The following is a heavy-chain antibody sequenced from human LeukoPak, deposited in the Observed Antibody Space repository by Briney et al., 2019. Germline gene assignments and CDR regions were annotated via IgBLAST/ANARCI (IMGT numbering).Heavy chain of an antibody. CDR3: AGPTCLRGGYCSTDF. CDR1: GFTFSSYW. D-gene: IGHD2-2*01. Sequence: GVSLRLSCAASGFTFSSYWMSWVRQAPGKGREWVANIKQDGSDKYYVDSVKGRFTISRDNAKNSLYLQMNSLRAEDTAVYYCAGPTCLRGGYCSTDFWGQGTLVTVSS. CDR2: IKQDGSDK. V-gene: IGHV3-7*05. J-gene: IGHJ4*02.